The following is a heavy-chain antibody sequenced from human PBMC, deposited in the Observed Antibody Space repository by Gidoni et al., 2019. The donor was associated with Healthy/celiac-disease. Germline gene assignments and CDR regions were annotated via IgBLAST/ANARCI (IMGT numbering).Heavy chain of an antibody. J-gene: IGHJ4*02. CDR2: ISSGGST. Sequence: EVKLVESGGGLIQPGGSLRLPCAAYGFTVSSNYMSWVRQAPGKGREWVSVISSGGSTYYADSVKGRFTISRDNSKNTLYLQMNSLRAEDTAVYYCARDREKFALDYWGQGTLVTVSS. CDR3: ARDREKFALDY. D-gene: IGHD3-10*01. CDR1: GFTVSSNY. V-gene: IGHV3-53*01.